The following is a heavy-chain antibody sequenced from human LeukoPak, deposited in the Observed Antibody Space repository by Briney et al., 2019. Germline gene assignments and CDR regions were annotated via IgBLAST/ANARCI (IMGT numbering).Heavy chain of an antibody. J-gene: IGHJ4*02. V-gene: IGHV4-34*01. D-gene: IGHD3-16*01. CDR2: INHSGST. Sequence: SETLSLTCAVYGGSFSGYYWSWIRQPPGKGLEWIGEINHSGSTNYNPSLKSRVTISVDTSKSQFSLKLSSVTAADTAVYYCARGFAIGRYFDYWGQGTLVTVSS. CDR1: GGSFSGYY. CDR3: ARGFAIGRYFDY.